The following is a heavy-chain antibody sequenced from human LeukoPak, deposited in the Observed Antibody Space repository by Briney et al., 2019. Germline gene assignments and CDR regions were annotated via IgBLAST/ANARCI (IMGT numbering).Heavy chain of an antibody. V-gene: IGHV3-23*01. D-gene: IGHD3-3*01. CDR3: AKNSLAYYDFWSGLDY. Sequence: GGSLRLSCATSGFTVSNFAMTWVRQAPGKGLEWVSSISGSGDGTYYPDSVKGRFTISRDNSENALILQMNSLRAEDTALYYCAKNSLAYYDFWSGLDYWGQGALVTVSS. J-gene: IGHJ4*02. CDR1: GFTVSNFA. CDR2: ISGSGDGT.